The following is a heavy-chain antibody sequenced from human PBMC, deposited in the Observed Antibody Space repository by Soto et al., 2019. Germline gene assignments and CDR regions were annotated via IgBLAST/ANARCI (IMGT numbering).Heavy chain of an antibody. J-gene: IGHJ4*02. V-gene: IGHV4-59*08. CDR1: GGSISSYY. CDR3: ARRTHSNYDFWSGYSPTYFDY. CDR2: IYYSGST. D-gene: IGHD3-3*01. Sequence: SETLSLTCTVSGGSISSYYWSWIRQPPGKGLEWIGYIYYSGSTNYNPSLKNRVTISVDTSKNQFSLKLRSVTAADTAVYYCARRTHSNYDFWSGYSPTYFDYWGQGTLVTVSS.